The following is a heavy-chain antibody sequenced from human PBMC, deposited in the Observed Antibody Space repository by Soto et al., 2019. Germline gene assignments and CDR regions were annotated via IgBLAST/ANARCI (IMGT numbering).Heavy chain of an antibody. D-gene: IGHD1-26*01. CDR2: ISDSGGTS. CDR3: AKDQKKGSYYEFDY. J-gene: IGHJ4*02. CDR1: GFIFSNYV. Sequence: PGGSLRLSCAASGFIFSNYVMSWVRQAPGKGLEWVSSISDSGGTSYYADSVKGRFTISRDNSKNTLYLQMNSLRAEDTAVYYCAKDQKKGSYYEFDYWGQGTLVTVSS. V-gene: IGHV3-23*01.